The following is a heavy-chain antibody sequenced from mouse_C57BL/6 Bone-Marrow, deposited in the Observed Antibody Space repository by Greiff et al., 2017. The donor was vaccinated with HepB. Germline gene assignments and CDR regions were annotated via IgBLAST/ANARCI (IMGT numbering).Heavy chain of an antibody. D-gene: IGHD2-10*01. CDR1: GYTFTSYW. CDR2: INPSNGGT. CDR3: ARSYCGNPWYFDG. J-gene: IGHJ1*03. Sequence: VQLQQPGTELVKPGASVKLSCKASGYTFTSYWMHWVKQRPGQGLEWIGNINPSNGGTNYNEKFKSKATLTVDKSYSTAYMQLSSLTSEDSAVYYCARSYCGNPWYFDGWGTGTTVTVSS. V-gene: IGHV1-53*01.